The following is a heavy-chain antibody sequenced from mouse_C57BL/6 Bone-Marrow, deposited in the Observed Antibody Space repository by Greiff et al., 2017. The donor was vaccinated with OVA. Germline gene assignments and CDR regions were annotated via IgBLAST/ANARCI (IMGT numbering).Heavy chain of an antibody. J-gene: IGHJ2*01. CDR2: IHPNSGST. D-gene: IGHD2-1*01. CDR3: ARRRTYGNYDY. CDR1: GYTFTSYW. V-gene: IGHV1-64*01. Sequence: QVQLQQPGAELVKPGASVKLSCKASGYTFTSYWMHWVKQRPGQGLEWIGMIHPNSGSTNYNEKFKSKATLTVDKSSSTAYMQLSSLTSEDSAVYYCARRRTYGNYDYWGQGTTLTVSS.